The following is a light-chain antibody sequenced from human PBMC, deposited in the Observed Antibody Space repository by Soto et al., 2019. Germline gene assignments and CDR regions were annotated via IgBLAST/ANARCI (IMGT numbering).Light chain of an antibody. CDR3: QQHSHWPPWT. Sequence: EIVLTQSPGTLSLFPGERATLSCRASQTVGYYLAWYQQKAGQAPRPLIYDASNRAPGIPARFSGSGSGTDFTLTISSLEPEDFAVYYCQQHSHWPPWTFGQGTRVEIQ. V-gene: IGKV3-11*01. CDR1: QTVGYY. J-gene: IGKJ1*01. CDR2: DAS.